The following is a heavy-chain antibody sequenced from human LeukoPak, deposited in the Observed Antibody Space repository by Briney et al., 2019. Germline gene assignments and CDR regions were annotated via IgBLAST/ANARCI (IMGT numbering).Heavy chain of an antibody. Sequence: PGRSLRPSCAASGFTFSSYGMHWVRQAPGKGLEWVAVISYDGSNKYYADSVKGRFTISRDNSKNTLYLQMNSLRAEDTAVYYCASLVVGYWGQGTLVTVSS. CDR1: GFTFSSYG. CDR2: ISYDGSNK. CDR3: ASLVVGY. J-gene: IGHJ4*02. V-gene: IGHV3-30*03. D-gene: IGHD3-10*01.